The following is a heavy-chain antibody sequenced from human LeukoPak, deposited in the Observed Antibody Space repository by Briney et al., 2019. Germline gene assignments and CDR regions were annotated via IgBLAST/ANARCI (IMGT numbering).Heavy chain of an antibody. J-gene: IGHJ6*03. CDR2: INHSGST. D-gene: IGHD2-15*01. V-gene: IGHV4-34*01. Sequence: SETLSLTCAVSGGSFGDYDWSWIRQPPGKGLEWIGEINHSGSTNYNPSLKSRVTISVGTSENQFSLKLSSVTAADTAVYYCARTGRGYTGSSNYYYMDVWGKGTTVTVSS. CDR1: GGSFGDYD. CDR3: ARTGRGYTGSSNYYYMDV.